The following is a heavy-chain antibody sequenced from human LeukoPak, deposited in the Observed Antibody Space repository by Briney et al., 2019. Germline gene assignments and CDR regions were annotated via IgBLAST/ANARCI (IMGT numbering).Heavy chain of an antibody. V-gene: IGHV1-69*13. Sequence: SVKVSCKASGGTFSSYAISWVRQAPGQGLEWMGGIIPIFGTANYAQKFQGRVTITADESTSTAYMELSSLRSEDTAVYYCARAVSYPWSYYYYYIDVWGKGTTVTVSS. J-gene: IGHJ6*03. CDR1: GGTFSSYA. CDR3: ARAVSYPWSYYYYYIDV. D-gene: IGHD1-26*01. CDR2: IIPIFGTA.